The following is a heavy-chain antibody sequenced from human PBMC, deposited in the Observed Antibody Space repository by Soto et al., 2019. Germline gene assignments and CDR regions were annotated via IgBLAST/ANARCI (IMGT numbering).Heavy chain of an antibody. J-gene: IGHJ4*02. CDR2: IKSKTDGGTT. CDR1: GFTFSNAW. D-gene: IGHD3-22*01. CDR3: TTDSYYDSSGYY. V-gene: IGHV3-15*01. Sequence: PGGSLRLSCAASGFTFSNAWMSWVRQAPGKGLEWVGRIKSKTDGGTTDYAAPVKGRFTISRDDSKNTLYLQMNSLKTEDTAVYYCTTDSYYDSSGYYWGQGTLVTVSS.